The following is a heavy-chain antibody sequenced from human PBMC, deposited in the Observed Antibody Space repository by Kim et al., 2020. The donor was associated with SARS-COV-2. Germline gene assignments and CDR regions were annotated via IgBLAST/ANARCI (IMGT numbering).Heavy chain of an antibody. Sequence: YADSVKGRFTVSRDDAKSTLYLQMNSLRAEDTALYFCAKGSYAIRARVDYWGHGTLFTVSS. V-gene: IGHV3-9*01. CDR3: AKGSYAIRARVDY. J-gene: IGHJ4*01. D-gene: IGHD3-9*01.